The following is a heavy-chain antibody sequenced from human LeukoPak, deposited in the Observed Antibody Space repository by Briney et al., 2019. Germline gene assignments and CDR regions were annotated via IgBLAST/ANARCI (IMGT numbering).Heavy chain of an antibody. V-gene: IGHV4-30-4*01. Sequence: SETLSLTCTVSGGSISSGDYYWSWIRQPPGKGLEWIGYIYCSGSTYYNPSLKSRVTISVDTSKNQFSLKLSSVTAADTAVYYCARQIAAADNNWFDPWGQGTLVTVSS. CDR1: GGSISSGDYY. D-gene: IGHD6-13*01. J-gene: IGHJ5*02. CDR3: ARQIAAADNNWFDP. CDR2: IYCSGST.